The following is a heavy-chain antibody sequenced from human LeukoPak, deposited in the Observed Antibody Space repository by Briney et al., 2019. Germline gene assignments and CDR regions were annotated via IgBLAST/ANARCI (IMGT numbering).Heavy chain of an antibody. Sequence: GGPLRLSCAASGFTFATYYMTWVRQAPGKGLEWVSTISGSGDITYYADSVRGRFTISRDNSKDTLYLQMNNLRAEDTAVYYCLRWSGFHYWGQGTRVTVSS. CDR3: LRWSGFHY. J-gene: IGHJ4*02. V-gene: IGHV3-23*01. D-gene: IGHD3-3*01. CDR1: GFTFATYY. CDR2: ISGSGDIT.